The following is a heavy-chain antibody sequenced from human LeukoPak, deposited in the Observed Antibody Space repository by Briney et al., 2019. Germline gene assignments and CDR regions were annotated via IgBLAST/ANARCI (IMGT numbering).Heavy chain of an antibody. D-gene: IGHD6-13*01. V-gene: IGHV3-48*03. CDR1: GFTFSSYE. J-gene: IGHJ6*03. CDR3: ARDCPDYSSSWYVPYYYYYYYMDV. CDR2: ISSSGSTI. Sequence: GGSLRLSCAASGFTFSSYEMNWVRQAPGKGLEWVSYISSSGSTIYYADSVKGRFTISRDNAKNSLYLQMNSLRAEDTAVYYCARDCPDYSSSWYVPYYYYYYYMDVWGKGTTVTVSS.